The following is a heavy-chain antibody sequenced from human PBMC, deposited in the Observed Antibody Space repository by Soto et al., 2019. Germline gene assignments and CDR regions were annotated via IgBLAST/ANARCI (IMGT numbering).Heavy chain of an antibody. J-gene: IGHJ4*02. Sequence: SETLSLTCTVSGGSISSSSYYWGWIRQPPGKGLEWIANICYSGSTYYNPSLKSRVTISVDTSKNQFSLKLNSVTAADTAVYYCARRHSSPFFDYWGQGTLVTVSS. V-gene: IGHV4-39*01. CDR1: GGSISSSSYY. CDR2: ICYSGST. D-gene: IGHD6-13*01. CDR3: ARRHSSPFFDY.